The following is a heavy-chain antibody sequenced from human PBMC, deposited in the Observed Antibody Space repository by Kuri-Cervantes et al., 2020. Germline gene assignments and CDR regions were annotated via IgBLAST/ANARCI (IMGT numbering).Heavy chain of an antibody. D-gene: IGHD2-2*01. J-gene: IGHJ6*03. Sequence: ASVKVSCKASGYTFTSYDINWVRQATGQGLEWMGWMNPNSGNTGYAQKFQGRVTITADESTSTAYMELSSLRSEDTAVYYCARVPDIVVVPAQYYYYMDVWGKGTTVTVSS. CDR3: ARVPDIVVVPAQYYYYMDV. CDR2: MNPNSGNT. CDR1: GYTFTSYD. V-gene: IGHV1-8*01.